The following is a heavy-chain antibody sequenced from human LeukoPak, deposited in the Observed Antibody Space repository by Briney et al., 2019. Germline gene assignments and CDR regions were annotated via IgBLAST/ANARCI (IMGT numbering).Heavy chain of an antibody. CDR3: ARGGSGNYPFDY. D-gene: IGHD1-26*01. Sequence: GGSLRLSCAASGFTFSSYAMTWVRQAPGKGLEWVSSITTSGSIYYADSVRGRLTISRANARNTLYLQMNSLRAEDTAVYYCARGGSGNYPFDYWGQGTLVTVSS. CDR1: GFTFSSYA. V-gene: IGHV3-21*01. J-gene: IGHJ4*02. CDR2: ITTSGSI.